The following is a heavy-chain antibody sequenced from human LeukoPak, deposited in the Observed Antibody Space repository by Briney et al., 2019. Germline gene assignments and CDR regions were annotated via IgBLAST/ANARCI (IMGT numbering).Heavy chain of an antibody. D-gene: IGHD3-3*01. CDR1: GGSISSGDYY. Sequence: SKTLSLTCTVSGGSISSGDYYWRWIRQPPGKGLEWIGYIYYSGSTYYNPSLKSRVTISVNTSKSQFSLKLSSVTAADTAVYYCAGVKGSATSTIFGVALSAYYFDYWGQGTLVTVSS. CDR2: IYYSGST. V-gene: IGHV4-30-4*08. J-gene: IGHJ4*02. CDR3: AGVKGSATSTIFGVALSAYYFDY.